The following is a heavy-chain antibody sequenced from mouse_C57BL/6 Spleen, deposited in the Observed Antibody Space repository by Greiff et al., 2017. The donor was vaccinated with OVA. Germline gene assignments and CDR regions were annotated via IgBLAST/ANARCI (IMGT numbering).Heavy chain of an antibody. V-gene: IGHV5-9*01. CDR2: ISGGGGNT. Sequence: EVKLVESGGGLVKPGGSLKLSCAASGFTFSSYTMSWVRQTPEKRLEWVATISGGGGNTYYPDSVKGRFTISRDNAKNTLYLQMSSLRSEDTALYYCARSNEGFAYWGQGTLVTVSA. CDR1: GFTFSSYT. J-gene: IGHJ3*01. CDR3: ARSNEGFAY.